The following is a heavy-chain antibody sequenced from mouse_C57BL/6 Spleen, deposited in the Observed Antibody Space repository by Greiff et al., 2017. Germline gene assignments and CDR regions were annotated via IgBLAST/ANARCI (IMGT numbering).Heavy chain of an antibody. V-gene: IGHV5-4*03. J-gene: IGHJ4*01. CDR2: ISACGSYT. CDR1: GFTFSSYA. Sequence: EVMLVEPGGGLVKPGGSLKLSCAASGFTFSSYAMPWVRQTPGKRLEWVATISACGSYTYYPDNVKGRFTITRDNAQNNLYVQISHLKAEDPAMYYCASAGLYCYGSGVVDCYGMDYWGQGTSVTVS. D-gene: IGHD1-1*01. CDR3: ASAGLYCYGSGVVDCYGMDY.